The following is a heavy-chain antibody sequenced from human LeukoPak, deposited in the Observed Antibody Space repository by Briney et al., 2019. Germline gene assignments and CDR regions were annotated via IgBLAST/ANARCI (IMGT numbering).Heavy chain of an antibody. CDR3: ASRYSANYHVDY. CDR1: GGPISSSYY. J-gene: IGHJ4*02. Sequence: SETLSLTCTVSGGPISSSYYWGWIRQPPGKGLEWIGSVYYSGNTYYNPSLKSRVTISVDTSKNQFSLKLTSVTAADTAVYYCASRYSANYHVDYWGQGTLVTVSS. V-gene: IGHV4-39*01. CDR2: VYYSGNT. D-gene: IGHD5-12*01.